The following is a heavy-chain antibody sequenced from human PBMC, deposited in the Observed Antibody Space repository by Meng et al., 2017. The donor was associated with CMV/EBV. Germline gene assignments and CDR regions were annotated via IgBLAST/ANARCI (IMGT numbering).Heavy chain of an antibody. J-gene: IGHJ2*01. CDR2: IYSGGST. CDR3: ARDSGWGYSYGSNWYFDL. V-gene: IGHV3-66*02. Sequence: FTVSRNYLSWVRQAPGKGLEWVSVIYSGGSTYYADSVKGRFTISRDNSKNTLYLQMNSLRAEDTAVYYCARDSGWGYSYGSNWYFDLWGRGTLVTVSS. CDR1: FTVSRNY. D-gene: IGHD5-18*01.